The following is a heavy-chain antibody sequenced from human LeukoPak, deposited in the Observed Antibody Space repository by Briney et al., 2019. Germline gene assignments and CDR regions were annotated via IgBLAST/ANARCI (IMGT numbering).Heavy chain of an antibody. CDR1: GFTFRSHA. CDR2: ISGSGIST. J-gene: IGHJ4*02. CDR3: AKGGPYTPMPY. V-gene: IGHV3-23*01. D-gene: IGHD2-2*02. Sequence: PGGSLRLSCAASGFTFRSHAMSWVRQAPGKGLEWVSGISGSGISTYYTDSVKGRFTISRDNSENTVFLQMNSLRAEDTAVYYCAKGGPYTPMPYCGTGTLVTVSS.